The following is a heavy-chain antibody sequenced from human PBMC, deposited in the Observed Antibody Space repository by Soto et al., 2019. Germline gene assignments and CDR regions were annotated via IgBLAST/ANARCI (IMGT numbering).Heavy chain of an antibody. CDR1: GGSFSGYY. J-gene: IGHJ3*02. V-gene: IGHV4-34*09. D-gene: IGHD3-9*01. CDR2: INHSGST. CDR3: ARDIRLTGDAFDI. Sequence: SXTLSLTCAVYGGSFSGYYWSWIRQPPVKGLEWIGEINHSGSTYYNPSLKSRVTISVDTSKNQFSLKLSSVTAADTAVYYCARDIRLTGDAFDIWGQGTMVTVSS.